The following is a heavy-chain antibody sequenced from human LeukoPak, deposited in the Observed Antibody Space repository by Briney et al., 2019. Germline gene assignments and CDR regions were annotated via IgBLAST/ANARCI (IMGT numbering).Heavy chain of an antibody. J-gene: IGHJ4*02. Sequence: GGSLILSCAASGFTVSSNYMSWVRQAPGKGLEWVSVIYSGGSTYYADSVKGRFTISRDNSKNTLYLQMNSLRAEDTAVYYCARSTTYYYDRSGYYYSYPFDYWGQGTLVTVSS. V-gene: IGHV3-53*01. CDR2: IYSGGST. CDR3: ARSTTYYYDRSGYYYSYPFDY. D-gene: IGHD3-22*01. CDR1: GFTVSSNY.